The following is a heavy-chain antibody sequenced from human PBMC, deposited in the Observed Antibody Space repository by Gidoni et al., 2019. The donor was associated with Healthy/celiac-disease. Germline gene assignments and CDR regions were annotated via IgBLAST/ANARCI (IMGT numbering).Heavy chain of an antibody. V-gene: IGHV3-23*01. J-gene: IGHJ4*02. CDR1: GFHFSIYA. D-gene: IGHD5-12*01. CDR2: ISGSGGST. Sequence: VQLLESGGGLVQPGGSLCLSCAASGFHFSIYAMSWVRQAPGKGLECVSAISGSGGSTYYADSVKGRFTIARDNSKNTLYLQMNSLRAEDTAVYYCAKGRRDGYKNAFDYWGQGTLVTVSS. CDR3: AKGRRDGYKNAFDY.